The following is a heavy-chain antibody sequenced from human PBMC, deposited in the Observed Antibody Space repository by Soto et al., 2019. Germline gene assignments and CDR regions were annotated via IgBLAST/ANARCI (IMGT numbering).Heavy chain of an antibody. CDR1: GGSFSGYY. J-gene: IGHJ6*02. V-gene: IGHV4-34*01. CDR2: INHSGST. CDR3: ARGRGGYYGYYYYGMDV. Sequence: QVQLQQWGAGLLTPSETLSLPCAVYGGSFSGYYWSWIRQPPGQGLEWIGEINHSGSTNYNPSLKSRVTISVDTSKNQFSLKRSSVTAADTAVYYCARGRGGYYGYYYYGMDVWGQGTTVTVSS. D-gene: IGHD3-3*01.